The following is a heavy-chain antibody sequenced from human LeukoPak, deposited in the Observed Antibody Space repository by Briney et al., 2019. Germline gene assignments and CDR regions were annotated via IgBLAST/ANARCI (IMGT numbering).Heavy chain of an antibody. Sequence: ASVKVSCKASGYTFTSYDINWVRQATGQGLEWMGWMNPNSGNTGYAQKFQGRVTITRNTSISTAYMELSSLRSEDRAVYYCAIGVVIMYYFDYWGQGTLVTVSS. D-gene: IGHD3-3*01. CDR1: GYTFTSYD. CDR2: MNPNSGNT. J-gene: IGHJ4*02. V-gene: IGHV1-8*03. CDR3: AIGVVIMYYFDY.